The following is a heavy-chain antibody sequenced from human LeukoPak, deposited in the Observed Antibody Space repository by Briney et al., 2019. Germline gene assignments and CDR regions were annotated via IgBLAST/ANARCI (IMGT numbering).Heavy chain of an antibody. Sequence: ASVKVSCKASGYTLTSYGISWVRQAPGQVLEWMGWISAYNGNTNYAQKLQGRVTMTTDTSTSTAYMELRSLRSDDTAVYYCARDEGGGAMVRGVTAYYYGMDVWGKGTTVTVSS. CDR2: ISAYNGNT. D-gene: IGHD3-10*01. CDR1: GYTLTSYG. J-gene: IGHJ6*04. V-gene: IGHV1-18*04. CDR3: ARDEGGGAMVRGVTAYYYGMDV.